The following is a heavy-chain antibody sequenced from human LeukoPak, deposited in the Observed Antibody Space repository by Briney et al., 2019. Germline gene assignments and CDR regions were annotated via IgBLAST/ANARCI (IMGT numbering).Heavy chain of an antibody. CDR2: IDPSDSYT. D-gene: IGHD5-12*01. CDR1: GYSFSNYW. Sequence: KPGDSLRNSCKGSGYSFSNYWISWVRQTPGKGLEWLGNIDPSDSYTNYSPSFQGHVTISADKSISTAYLQWSSLKASDTAIYYCAKGDGYDSDSWGQGTLVTVSS. J-gene: IGHJ5*01. CDR3: AKGDGYDSDS. V-gene: IGHV5-10-1*01.